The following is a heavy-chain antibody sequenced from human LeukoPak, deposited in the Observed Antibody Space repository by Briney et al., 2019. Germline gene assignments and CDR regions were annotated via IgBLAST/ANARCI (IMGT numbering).Heavy chain of an antibody. Sequence: PGGSLRLSCAASGFTFSNYAMSWVRQAPGKGLEWVSGISGRGGRTYYADSVKGRFTISRDSSKNTLYLQMNSLRAEDTALYYCAKDRDVWGSLLDSWGQGTLVTVSS. V-gene: IGHV3-23*01. CDR2: ISGRGGRT. CDR1: GFTFSNYA. CDR3: AKDRDVWGSLLDS. J-gene: IGHJ4*02. D-gene: IGHD3-16*01.